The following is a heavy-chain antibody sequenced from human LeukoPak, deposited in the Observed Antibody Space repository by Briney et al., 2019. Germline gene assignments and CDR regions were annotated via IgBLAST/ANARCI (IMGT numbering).Heavy chain of an antibody. V-gene: IGHV4-59*08. CDR1: GGFISSYY. Sequence: SETLSLTCTVSGGFISSYYWSWIRQPPGKGLEWIGYIYYSGSTNYNPSLKSRVTISVDTSKNQFSLKLSSVTAADTAVYYCARRRGYSYGYGHDYWGQGTLVTVSS. J-gene: IGHJ4*02. CDR3: ARRRGYSYGYGHDY. CDR2: IYYSGST. D-gene: IGHD5-18*01.